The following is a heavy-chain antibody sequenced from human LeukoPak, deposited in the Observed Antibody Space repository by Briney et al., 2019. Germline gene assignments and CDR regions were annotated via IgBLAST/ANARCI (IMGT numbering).Heavy chain of an antibody. V-gene: IGHV1-3*01. D-gene: IGHD3-10*01. CDR1: GYTFTSYA. J-gene: IGHJ5*02. CDR3: ARDRRGIITMVRGVEFYWFDP. CDR2: INAGNGNT. Sequence: ASVKVSCKASGYTFTSYAMHWVRQAPGQRLEWMGWINAGNGNTKYSQKFQGRVTITRDTSASTAYMELSSLRSEDTAVDYCARDRRGIITMVRGVEFYWFDPWGQGTLVTVSS.